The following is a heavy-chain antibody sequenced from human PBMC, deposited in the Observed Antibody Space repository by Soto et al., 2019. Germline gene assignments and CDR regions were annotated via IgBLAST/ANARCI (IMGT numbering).Heavy chain of an antibody. J-gene: IGHJ6*02. V-gene: IGHV3-33*01. CDR2: IWYDGSNK. CDR3: ARDLSTPGGMSYYYGMDV. CDR1: GFTFSSYG. Sequence: GVSLRLSFAASGFTFSSYGMHWVRQAPGKGLEWVAVIWYDGSNKYYADSVKGRFTISRDNSKNTLYLQMNSLRAEDTAVYYCARDLSTPGGMSYYYGMDVWGQGTTVTVS.